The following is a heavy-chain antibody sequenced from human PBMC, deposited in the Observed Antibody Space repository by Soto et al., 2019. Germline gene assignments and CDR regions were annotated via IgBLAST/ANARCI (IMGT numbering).Heavy chain of an antibody. J-gene: IGHJ4*02. D-gene: IGHD3-10*01. CDR3: AKDTMVRGANQGYFDY. CDR1: GFTFSSYG. CDR2: ISYDGSNK. Sequence: GGSLRLSCAASGFTFSSYGMHWVRQAPGKGREWVAVISYDGSNKYYADSVKGRFTISRDNSKNTLYLQMNSLRAEDTAVYYCAKDTMVRGANQGYFDYWGQGTLVTVSS. V-gene: IGHV3-30*18.